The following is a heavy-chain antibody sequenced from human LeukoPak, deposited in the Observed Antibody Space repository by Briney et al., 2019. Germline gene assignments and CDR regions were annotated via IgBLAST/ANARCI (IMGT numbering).Heavy chain of an antibody. Sequence: SVKVSCKASGGTVSRHVVSWVRQAPGQGLEWMGGIILISPTANYAQKFQDRVTITMDESTAYMELSSLRSEDTAVYYCATGRVSDTTLVSWFDAWGQGSLVTVSS. D-gene: IGHD5-18*01. V-gene: IGHV1-69*05. CDR3: ATGRVSDTTLVSWFDA. CDR1: GGTVSRHV. J-gene: IGHJ5*02. CDR2: IILISPTA.